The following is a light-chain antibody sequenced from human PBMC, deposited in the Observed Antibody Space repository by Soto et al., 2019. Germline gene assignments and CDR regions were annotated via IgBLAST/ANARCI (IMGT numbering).Light chain of an antibody. CDR2: KAS. CDR3: QQYNSYSWT. J-gene: IGKJ1*01. CDR1: QSISSW. V-gene: IGKV1-5*03. Sequence: DIQMTQSPSTLSASVGDRVTITCRAGQSISSWLAWYQQKPGKAPKLLIYKASSLESGVPSRFSGSGSGTEFTLTISSLQPDDFETYYCQQYNSYSWTFGQGTKVDIK.